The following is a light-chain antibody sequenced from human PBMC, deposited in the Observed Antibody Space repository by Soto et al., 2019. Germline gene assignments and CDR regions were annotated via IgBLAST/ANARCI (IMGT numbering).Light chain of an antibody. J-gene: IGKJ5*01. CDR2: DAS. Sequence: DIQMTQSRSSLSASVGDRFPITCRASQYISTSLNWYQQKPGNAPNLLIYDASRLQSGVPSWFSGSGSGTDFTLTITSLQPEDFGTYYCQQSYSTPTFGQGTRLEIK. V-gene: IGKV1-39*01. CDR3: QQSYSTPT. CDR1: QYISTS.